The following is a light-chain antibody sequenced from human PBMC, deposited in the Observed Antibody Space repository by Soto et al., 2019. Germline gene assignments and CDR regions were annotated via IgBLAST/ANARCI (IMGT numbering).Light chain of an antibody. CDR1: QSVTSSY. J-gene: IGKJ1*01. V-gene: IGKV3-20*01. Sequence: EIVLTQSPGTLSLSPGERATLSCRASQSVTSSYLAWYQQKPGQAPRLLIYGASSRATGIPDRFSGSGSGTDLTLTINRLEPEDFAVYYCHPYGSSRTFGQGTKVDIK. CDR3: HPYGSSRT. CDR2: GAS.